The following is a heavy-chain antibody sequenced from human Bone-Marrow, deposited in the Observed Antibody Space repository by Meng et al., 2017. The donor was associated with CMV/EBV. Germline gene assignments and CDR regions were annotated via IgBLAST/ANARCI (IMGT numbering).Heavy chain of an antibody. Sequence: LSLTCAASGFSVCNMYMSWVRQAPGKGPEWVSVLFSGGTTTYGDSVKGRFTITRDNSKNTLFLQMNSLRAEDTAVYYCVRWVVDVGGLDYWGQGVLVTVSS. V-gene: IGHV3-53*01. CDR1: GFSVCNMY. CDR3: VRWVVDVGGLDY. CDR2: LFSGGTT. D-gene: IGHD2-15*01. J-gene: IGHJ4*02.